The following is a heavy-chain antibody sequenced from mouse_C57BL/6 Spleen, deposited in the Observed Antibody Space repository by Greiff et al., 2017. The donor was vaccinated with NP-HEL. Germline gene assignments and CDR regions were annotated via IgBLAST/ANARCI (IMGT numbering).Heavy chain of an antibody. CDR1: GYAFSSSW. CDR3: ATCDSNYEDYFDD. CDR2: IYPGDGDT. J-gene: IGHJ2*01. V-gene: IGHV1-82*01. Sequence: QVQLQQSGPELVKPGASVKISCKASGYAFSSSWMNWVKQRPGKGLEWIGLIYPGDGDTNYNGKFKGKATLTADKSSSTAYMQLSSLTSEDSAVYFCATCDSNYEDYFDDWGKGTTLTVSS. D-gene: IGHD2-5*01.